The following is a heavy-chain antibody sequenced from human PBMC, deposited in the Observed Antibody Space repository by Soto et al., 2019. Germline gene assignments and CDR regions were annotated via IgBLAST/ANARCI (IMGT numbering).Heavy chain of an antibody. J-gene: IGHJ4*02. CDR3: ARFRDGYAFDY. D-gene: IGHD5-12*01. Sequence: SETLSLTCTASGGSISGYYWSWIRRPPGKALDWIGYIYHTGSTNYNPSLKSRVIISVDPSKNQFSLHLSSVTAADTAVYYCARFRDGYAFDYWGRGTLVTVSS. CDR2: IYHTGST. CDR1: GGSISGYY. V-gene: IGHV4-59*01.